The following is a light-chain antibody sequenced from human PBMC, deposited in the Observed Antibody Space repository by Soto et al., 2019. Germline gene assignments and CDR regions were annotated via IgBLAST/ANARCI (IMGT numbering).Light chain of an antibody. CDR1: ENVGTK. Sequence: IVVTQSPATLSVSPGERVTLSCRASENVGTKLDWYQQRPGQPPRLLIYGSSTMATGISASFSGSGSRTDFTLTISSLQSEDFAVYYCQQYNNRALTFGGGTRVEIK. CDR2: GSS. J-gene: IGKJ4*01. CDR3: QQYNNRALT. V-gene: IGKV3-15*01.